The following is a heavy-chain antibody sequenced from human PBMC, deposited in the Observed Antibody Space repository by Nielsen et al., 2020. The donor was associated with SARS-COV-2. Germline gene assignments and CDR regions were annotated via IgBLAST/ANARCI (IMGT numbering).Heavy chain of an antibody. CDR1: GFTVSSNY. CDR3: AKDLGRPEIYCYYYGMDV. J-gene: IGHJ6*02. D-gene: IGHD1-26*01. CDR2: ISGSGGST. Sequence: GGSLRLSCAASGFTVSSNYMSWVRQAPGKGLEWVSAISGSGGSTYYADSVKGRFTISRDNSKNTLYLQMNSLRAEDTAVYYCAKDLGRPEIYCYYYGMDVWGQGTTITVSS. V-gene: IGHV3-23*01.